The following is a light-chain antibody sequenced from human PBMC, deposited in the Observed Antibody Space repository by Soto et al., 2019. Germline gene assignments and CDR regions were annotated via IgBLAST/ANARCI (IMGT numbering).Light chain of an antibody. CDR1: QSVLYTSNNKNY. V-gene: IGKV4-1*01. CDR3: QQYNSYPYT. J-gene: IGKJ2*01. CDR2: WAS. Sequence: DIVMTQSPDSLAVSLGERATINCKSSQSVLYTSNNKNYIAWYQQKSGQPPKLLIYWASTRESGVPDRFSGGGSGTDFTLTISSLQPDDSATYYCQQYNSYPYTFGQGTKLEIK.